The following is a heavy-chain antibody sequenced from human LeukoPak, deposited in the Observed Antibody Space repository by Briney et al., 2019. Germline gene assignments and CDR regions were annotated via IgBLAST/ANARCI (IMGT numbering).Heavy chain of an antibody. CDR2: IYSGGNT. Sequence: GGSLRLSCAASGFTVSSNYMSWVRQAPGKGLEWVSVIYSGGNTYYADSVKGRFTISRDNSKNTLYLQMNSLRAEDTAVYYCARGTYYYGSGIYYLDYWGQGTLVTVSS. V-gene: IGHV3-53*01. D-gene: IGHD3-10*01. J-gene: IGHJ4*02. CDR3: ARGTYYYGSGIYYLDY. CDR1: GFTVSSNY.